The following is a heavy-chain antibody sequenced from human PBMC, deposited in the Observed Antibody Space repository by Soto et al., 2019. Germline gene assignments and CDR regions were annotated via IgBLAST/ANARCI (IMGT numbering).Heavy chain of an antibody. V-gene: IGHV3-7*05. CDR1: GFTFSSYW. CDR2: IKQDGSEK. D-gene: IGHD3-10*01. CDR3: ARGWPVSMVRAYYFDY. Sequence: GGSLRLSCAASGFTFSSYWMSWVRQAPGKGLEWVANIKQDGSEKYYVDSVKGRFTISRDNAKNSLYLQMNSLRAEDTAVYYCARGWPVSMVRAYYFDYWGQGTLVTVSS. J-gene: IGHJ4*02.